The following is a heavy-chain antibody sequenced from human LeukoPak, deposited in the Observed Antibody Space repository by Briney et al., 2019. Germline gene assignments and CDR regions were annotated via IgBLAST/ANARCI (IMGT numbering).Heavy chain of an antibody. J-gene: IGHJ4*02. CDR2: IYTSGST. CDR3: ARAGGYYYFFDY. V-gene: IGHV4-4*09. D-gene: IGHD3-22*01. Sequence: SETLSLTCTVSGGSISSYYWSWLRQPPGKGLEWIGYIYTSGSTNYNPSLKSRVTISVDTSKNQFSLKLSSVTAADTAVYYCARAGGYYYFFDYWGQGTLVTVSS. CDR1: GGSISSYY.